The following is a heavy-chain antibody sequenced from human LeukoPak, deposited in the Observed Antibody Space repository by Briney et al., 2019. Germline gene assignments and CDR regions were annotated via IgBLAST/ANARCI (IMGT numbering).Heavy chain of an antibody. CDR2: ISYYGSNK. V-gene: IGHV3-30*18. CDR1: GFAFSSQA. J-gene: IGHJ4*02. D-gene: IGHD4-23*01. CDR3: AKGQVLRWFSFDY. Sequence: PGGSLRLSCAASGFAFSSQAMGWVRQAPGKGLEWVAVISYYGSNKYYADSVKGRFTISRDNSKNTLYLQMNSLRAEDTAVYYCAKGQVLRWFSFDYWGQGTLVTVSS.